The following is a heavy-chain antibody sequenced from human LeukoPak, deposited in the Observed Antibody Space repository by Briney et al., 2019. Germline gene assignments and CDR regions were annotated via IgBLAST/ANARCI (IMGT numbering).Heavy chain of an antibody. CDR3: ARDQSFAVTTTYYYYGMDV. CDR2: ISSSSSYI. D-gene: IGHD4-17*01. J-gene: IGHJ6*02. CDR1: GFTFSSYS. V-gene: IGHV3-21*01. Sequence: PGGSLRLSCAASGFTFSSYSMNWVRQAPGKGLEWVSSISSSSSYIYYADSVKGRFTISRDNAKNSLYLQMNSLRAEDTAVYYCARDQSFAVTTTYYYYGMDVWGQGTTVTVSS.